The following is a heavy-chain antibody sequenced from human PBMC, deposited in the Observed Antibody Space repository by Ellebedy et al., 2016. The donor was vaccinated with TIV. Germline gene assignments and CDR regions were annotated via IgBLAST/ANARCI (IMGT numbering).Heavy chain of an antibody. J-gene: IGHJ4*02. Sequence: PGGSLRLSCAASGFTFSGFGIHWVRQAPGKGLEWVAIIWYDGSNTYYADSVKGRFTISRDNSKNTLYLQMNSLRAEDTAVYYCARNRYCSRGNCYALGYWGQGTLVTVSS. V-gene: IGHV3-33*01. CDR2: IWYDGSNT. CDR3: ARNRYCSRGNCYALGY. D-gene: IGHD2-15*01. CDR1: GFTFSGFG.